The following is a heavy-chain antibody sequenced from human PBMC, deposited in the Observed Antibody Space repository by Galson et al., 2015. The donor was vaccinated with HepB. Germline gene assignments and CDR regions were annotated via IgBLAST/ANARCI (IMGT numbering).Heavy chain of an antibody. Sequence: SVKVSCKGVGYSFTSYGISWVRQAPGQGLEWMGWISAYSGNTNYVHKFQGRVTMTTDTSTSTVYMELRSLRPDDTAVYYCAREGRHSIVRGTHYYGMDVWGQGTTVTVSS. D-gene: IGHD3-10*01. CDR3: AREGRHSIVRGTHYYGMDV. CDR1: GYSFTSYG. V-gene: IGHV1-18*01. J-gene: IGHJ6*02. CDR2: ISAYSGNT.